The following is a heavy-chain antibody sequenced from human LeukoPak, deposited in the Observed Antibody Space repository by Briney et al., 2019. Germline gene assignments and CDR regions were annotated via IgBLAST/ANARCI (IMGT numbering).Heavy chain of an antibody. D-gene: IGHD3-10*01. Sequence: SQTLSLTCTVSGASISSGTYSWSWIRQPPGEGLEWIGYIYHTGSTYYNPSLKGRVTISVDRSKNQFSLNLNFVTAADTALYYCARGDGSGSGRWFDPWGQGTLITVSS. V-gene: IGHV4-30-2*01. CDR3: ARGDGSGSGRWFDP. CDR1: GASISSGTYS. J-gene: IGHJ5*02. CDR2: IYHTGST.